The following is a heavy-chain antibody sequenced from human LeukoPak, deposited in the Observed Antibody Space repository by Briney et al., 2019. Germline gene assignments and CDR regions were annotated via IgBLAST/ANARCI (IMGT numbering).Heavy chain of an antibody. V-gene: IGHV1-18*01. Sequence: ASVKVSCKASGYTFITYDISWVRQAPGQGLEWMGWISAYNGNTNYAQKLQGRVTMTTESSTNTAYMELRSLRSDDTAVYYCARSAVADTLSAYYFGYWGQGTPVTVSS. CDR3: ARSAVADTLSAYYFGY. CDR1: GYTFITYD. CDR2: ISAYNGNT. D-gene: IGHD6-19*01. J-gene: IGHJ4*02.